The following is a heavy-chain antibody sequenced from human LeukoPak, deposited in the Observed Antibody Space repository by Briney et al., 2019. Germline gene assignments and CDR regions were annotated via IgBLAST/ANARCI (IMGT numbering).Heavy chain of an antibody. Sequence: SETLSLTCTVSGASLNVYYWSWIRQPPGQGLEWIGYIFHSGSTYYNPSLKSRMTISIDTSTNHFSLRLNSVTAADTAVYYCARQRFNYFDSWGQGTLVAVSS. D-gene: IGHD3-3*01. CDR3: ARQRFNYFDS. J-gene: IGHJ4*02. CDR2: IFHSGST. CDR1: GASLNVYY. V-gene: IGHV4-59*08.